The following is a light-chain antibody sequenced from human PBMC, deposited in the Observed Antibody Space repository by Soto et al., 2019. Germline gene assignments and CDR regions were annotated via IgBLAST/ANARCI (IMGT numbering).Light chain of an antibody. J-gene: IGKJ1*01. V-gene: IGKV2-30*01. Sequence: DGVMTQSPLSLPVTLGQPASISCTSSQSLLYSNGNTYLHWFLQRPGQSPRRLIYKVSNRDSGVPDRFSGSGSGTDFTLRINRVEAEDVGVYYCLQGTHWPPTFGQGTKVQIE. CDR3: LQGTHWPPT. CDR1: QSLLYSNGNTY. CDR2: KVS.